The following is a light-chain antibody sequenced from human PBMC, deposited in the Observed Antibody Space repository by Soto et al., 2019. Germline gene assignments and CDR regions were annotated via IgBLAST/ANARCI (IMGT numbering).Light chain of an antibody. CDR1: QNINTW. Sequence: QITQSHYTLSASVWDRSTITFRASQNINTWLAWYQQKPGKGPTLLIYRASRLESGVPSRFSGSGSGTEFALTISSLQPADFATYYCQQYETYSWTFGQRTKVAIK. CDR3: QQYETYSWT. V-gene: IGKV1-5*03. J-gene: IGKJ1*01. CDR2: RAS.